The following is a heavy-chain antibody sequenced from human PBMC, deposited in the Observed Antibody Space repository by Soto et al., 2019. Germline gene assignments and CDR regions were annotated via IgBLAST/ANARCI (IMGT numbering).Heavy chain of an antibody. CDR1: GDSLHSRGFY. V-gene: IGHV4-39*01. CDR2: IYHTGNA. J-gene: IGHJ5*02. Sequence: PSETLSIACIVSGDSLHSRGFYWAWIRQPPGEGLEWIGSIYHTGNAYYNPSLKSRVTIFVDTSKNQFSLKLTSVTAADTALYYCARDYFDSSDYTTNWFDPWGQG. CDR3: ARDYFDSSDYTTNWFDP. D-gene: IGHD3-22*01.